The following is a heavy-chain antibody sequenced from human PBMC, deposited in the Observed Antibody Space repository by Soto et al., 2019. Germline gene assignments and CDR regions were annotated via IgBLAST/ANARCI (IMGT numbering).Heavy chain of an antibody. J-gene: IGHJ6*02. CDR2: IIPIFGTA. Sequence: QVQLVQSGAEVKKPGSSVKVSCKASGGTFSSYAISWVRQAPGQGLEWMGGIIPIFGTANYAQKFQGRVTITADESKSTAYMELSSLRSEDTAVYYCARGYCSSTSCYHSGYYYYYGMDVWGQGTTVTVSS. CDR1: GGTFSSYA. CDR3: ARGYCSSTSCYHSGYYYYYGMDV. V-gene: IGHV1-69*01. D-gene: IGHD2-2*01.